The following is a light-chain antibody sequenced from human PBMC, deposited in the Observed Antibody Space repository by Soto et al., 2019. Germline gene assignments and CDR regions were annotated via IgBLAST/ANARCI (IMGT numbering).Light chain of an antibody. J-gene: IGKJ1*01. CDR1: QSVRRRY. CDR3: QQYGSSTAK. V-gene: IGKV3-20*01. Sequence: EILLTQSPFALSLSPGERSTLSCRASQSVRRRYLAWYQQKPGQAPSLLIYGASSRATGIPDRFSGSGSETDLTLTISRMEPEDFAVYYCQQYGSSTAKFGQGTNADIK. CDR2: GAS.